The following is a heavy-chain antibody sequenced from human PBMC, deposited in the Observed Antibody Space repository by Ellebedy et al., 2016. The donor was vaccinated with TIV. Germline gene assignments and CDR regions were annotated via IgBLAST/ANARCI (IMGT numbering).Heavy chain of an antibody. CDR1: GGSISSYDVY. J-gene: IGHJ4*02. CDR3: VRHRKNDILTGYDY. Sequence: SETLSLTXAVSGGSISSYDVYWGWIRQPPGKGLEWIGYIYYSGFTNYNPSLKSRVTIAVDTYRNQLSLKLSSVTAADTAVYYCVRHRKNDILTGYDYWGQGLLVTVSS. CDR2: IYYSGFT. V-gene: IGHV4-61*05. D-gene: IGHD3-9*01.